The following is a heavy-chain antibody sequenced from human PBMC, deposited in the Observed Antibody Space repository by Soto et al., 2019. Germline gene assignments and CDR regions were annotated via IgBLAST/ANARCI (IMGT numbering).Heavy chain of an antibody. CDR2: ISYDGSNK. CDR1: GFTFGNYV. V-gene: IGHV3-30-3*01. J-gene: IGHJ6*02. D-gene: IGHD2-15*01. Sequence: RGVLRLSCAASGFTFGNYVMHWVRQAPGKGLECVAVISYDGSNKFYRDYVKGRFTISRDNSKNTLYLQINSLRYEDTAVYYCARGDREDIAVVVGVRPGEYGVDVWGQGTTVTVSS. CDR3: ARGDREDIAVVVGVRPGEYGVDV.